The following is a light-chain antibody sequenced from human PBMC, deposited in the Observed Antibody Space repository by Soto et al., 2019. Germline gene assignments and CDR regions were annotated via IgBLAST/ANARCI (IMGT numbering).Light chain of an antibody. V-gene: IGLV2-8*01. CDR3: SLYAGTNSVV. CDR1: SSDIGAYKF. Sequence: QSVLTQPPSASGSPGQAVAISCTGTSSDIGAYKFVSWYQQHPGKAPKLIIYEVSIRPSGVPDRFSGSKSGNTASLTVSGLLAEDEADYCCSLYAGTNSVVFGGWTKLTVL. CDR2: EVS. J-gene: IGLJ2*01.